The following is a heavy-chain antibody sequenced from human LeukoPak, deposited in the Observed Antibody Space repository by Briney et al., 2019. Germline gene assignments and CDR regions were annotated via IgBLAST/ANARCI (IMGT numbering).Heavy chain of an antibody. V-gene: IGHV3-23*01. CDR3: AKGSEGGYDFWSGYYRGGLDV. J-gene: IGHJ6*04. CDR2: ISGSGGST. CDR1: GFTFSSYA. D-gene: IGHD3-3*01. Sequence: PGGSLRLSCAASGFTFSSYAMSWVRQAPGKGVGWVSAISGSGGSTYYADSVKGRFTISRDNSKNTLYLQMNSLRAEDTAVYYCAKGSEGGYDFWSGYYRGGLDVWGKGTTVTVSS.